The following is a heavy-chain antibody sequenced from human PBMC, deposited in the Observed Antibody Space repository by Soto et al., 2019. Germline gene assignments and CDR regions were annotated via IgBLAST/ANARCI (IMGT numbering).Heavy chain of an antibody. Sequence: SETLSLTCTVSGGSIYRSGYYWGWIRQPPGRGLEWIGNIDYNGVTYSNPSLKSRVTVSRDTSKNQFSLKLTSVTAADTALYYCGKVLVGATGHTDSDSWGPGTLVTVSS. CDR2: IDYNGVT. CDR1: GGSIYRSGYY. CDR3: GKVLVGATGHTDSDS. V-gene: IGHV4-39*01. J-gene: IGHJ4*02. D-gene: IGHD2-15*01.